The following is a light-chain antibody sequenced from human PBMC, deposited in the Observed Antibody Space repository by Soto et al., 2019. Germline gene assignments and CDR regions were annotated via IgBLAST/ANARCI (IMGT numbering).Light chain of an antibody. V-gene: IGKV3-20*01. CDR3: QQYGDYNSPRYS. Sequence: EIVLTQSPGTLSLSPGDRVTLSCRASQSVSTNYFSWYQQKPGQAPRLLIYATSSRAVGIPDRFSGSGSGTDFTLTISRLEPEDFAMDYCQQYGDYNSPRYSLGQGTRLEI. CDR1: QSVSTNY. J-gene: IGKJ2*03. CDR2: ATS.